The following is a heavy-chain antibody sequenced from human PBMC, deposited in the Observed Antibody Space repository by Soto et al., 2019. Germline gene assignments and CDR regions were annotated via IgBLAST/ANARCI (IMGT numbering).Heavy chain of an antibody. CDR1: GGSISSGDYY. CDR2: IYYSGST. V-gene: IGHV4-30-4*01. J-gene: IGHJ4*02. D-gene: IGHD6-6*01. CDR3: ATLGGRPYSSSYLDY. Sequence: QVQLQESGPGLVKPSQTLSLTCTVSGGSISSGDYYWSWIRQPPGKGLEWIGYIYYSGSTYYNPSLKSRVTISVDTSKIQFSLKLSSVTAADTAVYYCATLGGRPYSSSYLDYWGQGTLVTVSS.